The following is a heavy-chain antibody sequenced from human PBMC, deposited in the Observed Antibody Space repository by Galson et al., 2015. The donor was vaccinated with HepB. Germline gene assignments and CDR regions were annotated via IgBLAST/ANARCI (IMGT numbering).Heavy chain of an antibody. V-gene: IGHV3-21*01. CDR3: ARVAVLRLGDVRYFDY. CDR1: GFTFSSYN. J-gene: IGHJ4*02. CDR2: ISSSSSYI. D-gene: IGHD3-16*01. Sequence: SLRLSCAASGFTFSSYNMNWVRQAPGKGLEWVSSISSSSSYIYYADSVKGRFTISRDNAKNSLYLQMNSLRAEDTAVYYCARVAVLRLGDVRYFDYWGQGTLVTVSS.